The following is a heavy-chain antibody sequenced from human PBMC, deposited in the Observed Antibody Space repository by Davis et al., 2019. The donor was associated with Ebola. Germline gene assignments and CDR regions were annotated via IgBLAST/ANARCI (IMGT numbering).Heavy chain of an antibody. Sequence: AASVKVSCKASGYTFTSYGISWVRQAPGQGLEWMGWINAGNGNTKYSQKFQGRVTITRDTSASTAYMELSSLRSEDTAVYYCASDYGDYGEGHVDYWGQGTLVTVSS. CDR2: INAGNGNT. CDR3: ASDYGDYGEGHVDY. J-gene: IGHJ4*02. V-gene: IGHV1-18*04. CDR1: GYTFTSYG. D-gene: IGHD4-17*01.